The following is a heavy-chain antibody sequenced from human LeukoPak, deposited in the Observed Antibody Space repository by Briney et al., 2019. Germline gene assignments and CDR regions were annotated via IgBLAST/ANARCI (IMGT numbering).Heavy chain of an antibody. CDR1: GCTVSSTY. CDR3: ARDHDYGDPSYYYYAMDV. Sequence: GGSLRLSCAASGCTVSSTYMSWVRQAPGKGLEWVSVMYSGGSTYYADSVKGRFIISRDNSKNTLYLQMNSLRAEDTAVYYCARDHDYGDPSYYYYAMDVWGQGTTVT. V-gene: IGHV3-66*01. J-gene: IGHJ6*02. D-gene: IGHD4-17*01. CDR2: MYSGGST.